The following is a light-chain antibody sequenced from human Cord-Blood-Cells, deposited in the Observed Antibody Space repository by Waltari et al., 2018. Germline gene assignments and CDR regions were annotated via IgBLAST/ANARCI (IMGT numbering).Light chain of an antibody. Sequence: DIQMTQSPSTLSASVGYRLTITCRASQSISSWLAWYQQKPGKAPKLLIYKASSLESGVPSRFSGSGSGTEFTLTISSLQPDDFATYYCQQYNSYSTFGQGTKVEIK. CDR2: KAS. J-gene: IGKJ1*01. CDR1: QSISSW. V-gene: IGKV1-5*03. CDR3: QQYNSYST.